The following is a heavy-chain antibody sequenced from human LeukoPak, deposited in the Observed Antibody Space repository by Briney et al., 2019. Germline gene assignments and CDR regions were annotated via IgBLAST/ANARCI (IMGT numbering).Heavy chain of an antibody. J-gene: IGHJ4*02. V-gene: IGHV4-39*01. Sequence: PSETLSLTCTVSGGSISSSSYYWGWIRQPPGKGLEWIGSIYYSVSTYYNPSLKSRVTISVDTSKNQFSLQLSSVTAADTAVYYCAIPRGYSYGYGEDYWGQGTLVTVSS. D-gene: IGHD5-18*01. CDR3: AIPRGYSYGYGEDY. CDR2: IYYSVST. CDR1: GGSISSSSYY.